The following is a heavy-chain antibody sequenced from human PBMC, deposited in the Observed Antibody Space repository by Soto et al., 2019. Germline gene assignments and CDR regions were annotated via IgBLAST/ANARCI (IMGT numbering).Heavy chain of an antibody. J-gene: IGHJ4*02. CDR3: ARDDSGFSGSHYIDYFNS. Sequence: QVQLVQSGAELKKPGASVKVSCKASGNTVPNYAIHWVRQAPGQRLEWMGWINGGNGNTYYSEHFQGSVTFTRDTSAGTVYMQLSSLTSEDTAVYYCARDDSGFSGSHYIDYFNSWGQGALVTVSS. CDR1: GNTVPNYA. D-gene: IGHD1-26*01. V-gene: IGHV1-3*01. CDR2: INGGNGNT.